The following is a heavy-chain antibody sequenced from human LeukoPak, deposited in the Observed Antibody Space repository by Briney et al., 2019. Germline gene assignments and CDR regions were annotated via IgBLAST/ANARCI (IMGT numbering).Heavy chain of an antibody. D-gene: IGHD6-19*01. CDR3: AREWENSYSSGWYYY. V-gene: IGHV1-18*01. Sequence: AASVTVSCKASGYTFTSYGISWVRQAPGQGLEWMGWISAYNGNTNYAQKLQGRVTMTTDTSTSTAYMELRSLRSDDTAVYYCAREWENSYSSGWYYYWGQGTLVTVSS. J-gene: IGHJ4*02. CDR1: GYTFTSYG. CDR2: ISAYNGNT.